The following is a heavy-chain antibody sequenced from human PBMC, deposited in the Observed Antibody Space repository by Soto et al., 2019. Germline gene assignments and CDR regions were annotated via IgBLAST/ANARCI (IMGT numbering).Heavy chain of an antibody. V-gene: IGHV4-59*08. CDR1: GGSISSYY. J-gene: IGHJ4*02. D-gene: IGHD3-9*01. Sequence: QVQLQESGPGLVKPSETLSLTCTVSGGSISSYYWSWIRQPPGKGLEWIGYIYYSGSTNYNPSLQSRVTISVDTSKNQFSLKLSSVTAADTAVYYCARHFKTGYSSLGYWGQGTLVTVSS. CDR3: ARHFKTGYSSLGY. CDR2: IYYSGST.